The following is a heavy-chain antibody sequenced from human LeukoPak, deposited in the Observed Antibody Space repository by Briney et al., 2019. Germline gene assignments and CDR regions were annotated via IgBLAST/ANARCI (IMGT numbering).Heavy chain of an antibody. CDR2: IRSKAYGGTT. J-gene: IGHJ4*02. CDR1: GFTFGDYA. Sequence: GGYLRLSCTASGFTFGDYAMSWVRQAPGKGLEWVGFIRSKAYGGTTEYAASVKGRFTISRDDSKSIAYLQMNSLKTKDTAVYYCTSGDYAYWGQGTLVTVSS. D-gene: IGHD4-17*01. V-gene: IGHV3-49*04. CDR3: TSGDYAY.